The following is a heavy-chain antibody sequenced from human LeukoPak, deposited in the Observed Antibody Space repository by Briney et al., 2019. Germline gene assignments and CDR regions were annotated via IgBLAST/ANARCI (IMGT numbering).Heavy chain of an antibody. CDR3: ALVGATSWAPFDY. V-gene: IGHV3-21*01. D-gene: IGHD1-26*01. J-gene: IGHJ4*02. CDR1: GFTFSRFS. CDR2: ISSSSSYI. Sequence: GGSLRLSCAVSGFTFSRFSMTWVRQAPGKGLEWVSSISSSSSYIYYRDSVKGRFTIHRDKAKNSLYLQMHSLRAEDTAVYYCALVGATSWAPFDYWGQGTLVTVSS.